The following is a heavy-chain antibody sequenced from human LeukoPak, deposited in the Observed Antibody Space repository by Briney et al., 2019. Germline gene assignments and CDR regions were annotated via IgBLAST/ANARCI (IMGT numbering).Heavy chain of an antibody. CDR1: GGSFSGYY. D-gene: IGHD2-8*01. CDR2: INHSGST. Sequence: KPSETLSLTCAVYGGSFSGYYWSWIRQPPGKGLEWIGEINHSGSTNYNPSLKSRVTISVDTSKNQFSLKLSSVTAADTAVYYCARGDDDIVLMVYAQGFDPWGQGTLVTVSS. V-gene: IGHV4-34*01. CDR3: ARGDDDIVLMVYAQGFDP. J-gene: IGHJ5*02.